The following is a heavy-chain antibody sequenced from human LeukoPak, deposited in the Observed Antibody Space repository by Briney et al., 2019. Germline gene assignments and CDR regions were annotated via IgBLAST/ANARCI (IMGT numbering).Heavy chain of an antibody. J-gene: IGHJ3*02. D-gene: IGHD5-18*01. Sequence: SQTLSLTCAISGDSVFSNSSWNWIRQSPSRGLEWLGRTYYRSKWYNDYGVSVKSRININPDTSKNHFSLQLSSVTPEDTAVYYCVRGGQGDGHSADEGFDIWGQGTIVTVS. V-gene: IGHV6-1*01. CDR2: TYYRSKWYN. CDR1: GDSVFSNSS. CDR3: VRGGQGDGHSADEGFDI.